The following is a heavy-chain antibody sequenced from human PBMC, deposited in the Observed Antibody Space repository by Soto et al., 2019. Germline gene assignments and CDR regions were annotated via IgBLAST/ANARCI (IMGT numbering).Heavy chain of an antibody. V-gene: IGHV3-13*01. CDR1: GFTFSSYD. CDR3: ARGRSSWELYYYYGMDV. D-gene: IGHD6-13*01. J-gene: IGHJ6*02. CDR2: IGTAGDT. Sequence: EVQLVESGGGLVQPGGSLRLSCAASGFTFSSYDMHWVRQATGKGLEWVSAIGTAGDTYYPGSVKGRFTISRENAKNSVYLQMNSLRAEDTAVYYCARGRSSWELYYYYGMDVWGQGTTVTVSS.